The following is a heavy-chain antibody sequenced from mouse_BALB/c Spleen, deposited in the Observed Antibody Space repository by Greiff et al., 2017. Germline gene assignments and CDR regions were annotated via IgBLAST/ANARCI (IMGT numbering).Heavy chain of an antibody. D-gene: IGHD2-1*01. V-gene: IGHV5-6-4*01. CDR1: GFTFSSYT. J-gene: IGHJ2*01. CDR3: TRDWGGNYYFDY. CDR2: ISSGGSYT. Sequence: EVQVVESGGGLVKPGGSLKLSCAASGFTFSSYTMSWVRQTPEKRLEWVATISSGGSYTYYPDSVKGRFTISRDNAKNTLYLQMSSLKSEDTAMYYCTRDWGGNYYFDYWGQGTTLTVSS.